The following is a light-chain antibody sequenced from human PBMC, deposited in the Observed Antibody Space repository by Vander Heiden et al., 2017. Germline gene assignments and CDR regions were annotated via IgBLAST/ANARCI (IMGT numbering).Light chain of an antibody. J-gene: IGKJ2*01. CDR2: DAS. V-gene: IGKV3-11*01. Sequence: EIVLTQSPATLSLSPGERATLSCRASHSVSRYLAWYQRRPGQAPGLLIYDASNLATGIPARFSGSGYGTDFTLTLSSRELKDFAVYYCQRRSNWPPYTFGQGTKLEIK. CDR3: QRRSNWPPYT. CDR1: HSVSRY.